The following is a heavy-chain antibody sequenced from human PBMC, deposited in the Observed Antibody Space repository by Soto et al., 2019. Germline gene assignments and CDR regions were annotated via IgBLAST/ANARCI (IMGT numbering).Heavy chain of an antibody. J-gene: IGHJ6*03. CDR1: GYTFTSYG. Sequence: QVQLVQSGAEVKKPGASVKVSCKASGYTFTSYGISWVRQATGQGRAWMGWISEYNGNTNYAQKRQGRVTMTTHRSTSTAYRELRSLRSDDTAVYYCARGTSEYGSGSYYYYMDVWGKGTTVTVSS. V-gene: IGHV1-18*01. CDR3: ARGTSEYGSGSYYYYMDV. CDR2: ISEYNGNT. D-gene: IGHD3-10*01.